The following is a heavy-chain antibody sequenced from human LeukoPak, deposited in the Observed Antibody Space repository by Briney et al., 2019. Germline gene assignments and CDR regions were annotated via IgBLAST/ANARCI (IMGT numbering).Heavy chain of an antibody. CDR1: GGSFSGYY. D-gene: IGHD3-9*01. Sequence: SETLSLTCAVYGGSFSGYYWSWIRQPPGKGLEWIGEINHSGSTNYNPSLKSRVTISVDTSKNQFSLKLSSVTAADTAVYYCATSRLTGYHYWGQGTLVTVSS. J-gene: IGHJ4*02. CDR2: INHSGST. V-gene: IGHV4-34*01. CDR3: ATSRLTGYHY.